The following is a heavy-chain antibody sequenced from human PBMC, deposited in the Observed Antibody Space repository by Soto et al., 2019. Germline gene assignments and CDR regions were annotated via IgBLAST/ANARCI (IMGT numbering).Heavy chain of an antibody. CDR2: IYTSGST. D-gene: IGHD1-1*01. J-gene: IGHJ6*02. V-gene: IGHV4-4*07. CDR1: GGSISSYY. Sequence: SETLSLTCTVSGGSISSYYWSWIRQPAGKGLEWIGRIYTSGSTNYNPSLKSRVTMSVDTSNNQFSLKLSSVTAADTAVYYCARSTGAGQRHHYEGMHVWAQGTTDTVSS. CDR3: ARSTGAGQRHHYEGMHV.